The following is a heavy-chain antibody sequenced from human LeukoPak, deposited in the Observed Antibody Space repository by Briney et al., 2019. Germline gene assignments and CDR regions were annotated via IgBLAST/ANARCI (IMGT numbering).Heavy chain of an antibody. CDR3: ARDGGLHTNFDY. J-gene: IGHJ4*02. Sequence: GGSLRLSCAASGFTFSSYWMSWVRQAPGKGLEWVANIKPDGSAEYYADSVRGRFTASRDNANNLLYLQMNRLRAEDTAVYYCARDGGLHTNFDYWGQGTLLTVSS. CDR2: IKPDGSAE. V-gene: IGHV3-7*01. D-gene: IGHD2-15*01. CDR1: GFTFSSYW.